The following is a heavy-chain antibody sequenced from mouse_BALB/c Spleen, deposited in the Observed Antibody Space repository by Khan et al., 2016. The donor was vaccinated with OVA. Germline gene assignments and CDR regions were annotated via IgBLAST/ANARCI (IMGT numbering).Heavy chain of an antibody. J-gene: IGHJ3*01. CDR2: ISSGGDYT. CDR3: ASHLTGSFAY. CDR1: GFIFSSYS. V-gene: IGHV5-6*01. D-gene: IGHD4-1*01. Sequence: EVELVESGGDLVKPGGSLKLSCAASGFIFSSYSMSWVRQTPDKRLEGVATISSGGDYTYYPDNVKGRFTISRDNAKNTLYLQMSSLKSEDTAMYYCASHLTGSFAYWGQGTLVTVSA.